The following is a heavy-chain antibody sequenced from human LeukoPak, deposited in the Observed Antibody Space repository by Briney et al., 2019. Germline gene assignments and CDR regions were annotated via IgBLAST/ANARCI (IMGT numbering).Heavy chain of an antibody. Sequence: AGGSLRLSCAVSGLTLSNYGMRWVRQAPGKGREWVAGISGRGGSTNYTDSVKGRFTISRDSPKNTLYLQMNSLRAEDTAVYFCAKRGVVIRVILVGFHKEAYYFDSWGQGALVTVSS. D-gene: IGHD3-22*01. V-gene: IGHV3-23*01. CDR3: AKRGVVIRVILVGFHKEAYYFDS. J-gene: IGHJ4*02. CDR2: ISGRGGST. CDR1: GLTLSNYG.